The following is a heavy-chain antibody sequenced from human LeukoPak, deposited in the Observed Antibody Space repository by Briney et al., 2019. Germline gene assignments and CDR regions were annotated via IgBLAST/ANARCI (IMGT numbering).Heavy chain of an antibody. V-gene: IGHV1-69*05. J-gene: IGHJ4*02. CDR3: ARARFCGGDCYAAADY. CDR1: GGTFSSYA. Sequence: SVNVSCKASGGTFSSYAISGVRQAPGQGLEWMGGIIPICGTANYAQKFQGRVTITTDESTSKDYMELSSLRSEDTAVYYCARARFCGGDCYAAADYWGQGTLVTVSS. D-gene: IGHD2-21*02. CDR2: IIPICGTA.